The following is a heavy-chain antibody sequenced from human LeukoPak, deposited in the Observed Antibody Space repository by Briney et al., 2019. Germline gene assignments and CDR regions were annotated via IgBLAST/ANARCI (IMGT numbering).Heavy chain of an antibody. CDR1: GFTFSNAW. V-gene: IGHV3-21*01. CDR3: ARDLGGWYFDY. Sequence: GGSLRLSCAASGFTFSNAWMSWVRQAPGKGREGVASITSTSTDIYYADSVKGRFTISRDNAKNSLYLQMNSLRAEDTAVYYCARDLGGWYFDYWGQGTLVTVSS. CDR2: ITSTSTDI. D-gene: IGHD2-15*01. J-gene: IGHJ4*02.